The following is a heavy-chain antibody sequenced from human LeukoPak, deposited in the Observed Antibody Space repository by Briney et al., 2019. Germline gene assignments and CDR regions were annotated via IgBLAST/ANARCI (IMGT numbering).Heavy chain of an antibody. CDR2: IIPIFGTA. CDR1: GGTFSSYA. Sequence: SVKVSCKASGGTFSSYAISWVRQAPGQGLEWMGGIIPIFGTANYAQKFQGRVTIITDESTSTAYMELSSLRSEDTAVYYCARARSPSSGYLLRDHNWFDPWGQGTLVTVSS. J-gene: IGHJ5*02. CDR3: ARARSPSSGYLLRDHNWFDP. V-gene: IGHV1-69*05. D-gene: IGHD3-22*01.